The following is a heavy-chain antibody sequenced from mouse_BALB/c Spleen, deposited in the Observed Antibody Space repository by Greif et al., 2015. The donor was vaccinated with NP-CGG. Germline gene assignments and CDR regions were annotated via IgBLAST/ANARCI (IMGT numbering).Heavy chain of an antibody. V-gene: IGHV14-3*02. CDR1: GFNIKDTY. J-gene: IGHJ1*01. CDR3: ARWDWYFDV. Sequence: EVQLQPSGAELVKPGASVKLSCTASGFNIKDTYMHWVKQRPEQGLEWIGRIDPANGNTKYDPKFQGKATITADTSSNTAYLQLSSLTSEDTAVYYCARWDWYFDVWGAGTTVTVSS. CDR2: IDPANGNT.